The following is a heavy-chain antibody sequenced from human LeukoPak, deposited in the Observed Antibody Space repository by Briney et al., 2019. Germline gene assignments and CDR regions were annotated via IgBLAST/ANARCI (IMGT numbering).Heavy chain of an antibody. J-gene: IGHJ5*02. Sequence: ASVKVSCKASGYTFTSYGISWVRQAPGQGLEWMGWISACNGNTNYAQKLQGRVTMTTDTSTSTAYMELRSLRSDDTAVYYCAIDRDYDFWSGYYSGYNWFDPGGQGSPVTVSS. V-gene: IGHV1-18*01. CDR1: GYTFTSYG. CDR3: AIDRDYDFWSGYYSGYNWFDP. CDR2: ISACNGNT. D-gene: IGHD3-3*01.